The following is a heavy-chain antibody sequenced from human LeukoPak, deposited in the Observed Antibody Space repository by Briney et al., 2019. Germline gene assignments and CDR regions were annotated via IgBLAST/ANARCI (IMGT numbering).Heavy chain of an antibody. CDR1: GGSISNYH. D-gene: IGHD2-15*01. V-gene: IGHV4-59*01. CDR3: ARGGWYQAY. CDR2: IYYTGSS. Sequence: PSETLSLTCTVSGGSISNYHWSWIRQPPGKGLEWIGYIYYTGSSTYNPSLKSRVTISVDTSKNQFSLKLNSVTAADTAVYYCARGGWYQAYWGQGTLVTVSS. J-gene: IGHJ4*02.